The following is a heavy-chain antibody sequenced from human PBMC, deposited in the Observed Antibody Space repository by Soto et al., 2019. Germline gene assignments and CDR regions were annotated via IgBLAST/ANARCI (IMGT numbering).Heavy chain of an antibody. V-gene: IGHV3-74*01. CDR2: INIDGSTT. CDR3: ARVRNGDWYFDN. CDR1: GFTFSTYW. Sequence: EVQLVESGGGLVQPGGSLRLSCAASGFTFSTYWMHWVRQAPGKGLVWVSRINIDGSTTSYADSVKGRFTISRDNAKNTLYLQMNSLRDEESAVYYCARVRNGDWYFDNWAQGTLVTISS. D-gene: IGHD4-17*01. J-gene: IGHJ4*02.